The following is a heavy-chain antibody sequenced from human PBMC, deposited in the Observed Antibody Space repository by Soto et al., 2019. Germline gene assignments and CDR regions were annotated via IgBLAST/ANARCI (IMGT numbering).Heavy chain of an antibody. Sequence: GGSLRLSCAASGFTFSGSAMHWVRQASGKGLEWVGRIRSKANSYATAYAASVKGRFTISRDDSKNTAYLQMNSLKTEDTAVYYCTRPYSSSSGVDYWGQGTLVTVSS. V-gene: IGHV3-73*01. D-gene: IGHD6-6*01. CDR1: GFTFSGSA. J-gene: IGHJ4*02. CDR2: IRSKANSYAT. CDR3: TRPYSSSSGVDY.